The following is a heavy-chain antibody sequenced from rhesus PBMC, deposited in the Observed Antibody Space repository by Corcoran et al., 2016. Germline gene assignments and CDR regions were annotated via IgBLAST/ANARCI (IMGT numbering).Heavy chain of an antibody. CDR1: GFTFGSYA. V-gene: IGHV1S10*01. J-gene: IGHJ4*01. D-gene: IGHD3-34*01. CDR2: ILPLVGIT. CDR3: ARGQVTLDY. Sequence: QVQLVQSGAEVKKPGASVKVSCKDSGFTFGSYAISWVRQAPGQGLEWMGGILPLVGITNYAEKFQGRVTITADTSTSTAYMELSSLRSEDTAVYYCARGQVTLDYWGQGVLVTVSS.